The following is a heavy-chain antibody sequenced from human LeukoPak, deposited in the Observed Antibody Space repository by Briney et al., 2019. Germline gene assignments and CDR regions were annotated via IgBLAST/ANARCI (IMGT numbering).Heavy chain of an antibody. Sequence: GGSLRLSCEASGFSFSSYWMHWVRQAPGKGLVWVSRINTDESGTTYADSVKGRFTISRDNAKNTLYLQMNSLRVEDTAVYYCARDNGYYSGSRDAFDIWGQGTMVTVSA. CDR3: ARDNGYYSGSRDAFDI. CDR1: GFSFSSYW. D-gene: IGHD3-10*01. CDR2: INTDESGT. J-gene: IGHJ3*02. V-gene: IGHV3-74*01.